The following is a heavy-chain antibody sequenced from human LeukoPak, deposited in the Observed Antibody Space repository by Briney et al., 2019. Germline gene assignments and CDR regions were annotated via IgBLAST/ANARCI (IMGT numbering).Heavy chain of an antibody. CDR3: ARVGAWGAFDI. Sequence: GGSLRLSCAASGFSFSIYSLNWVRQAPGKGLEWVSYISHTGSTMSYADSVKGRFTISRDNAKNSLYLQMNSLRAEDTAVYYCARVGAWGAFDIWGQGTMVTVSS. J-gene: IGHJ3*02. D-gene: IGHD1-26*01. CDR2: ISHTGSTM. V-gene: IGHV3-48*04. CDR1: GFSFSIYS.